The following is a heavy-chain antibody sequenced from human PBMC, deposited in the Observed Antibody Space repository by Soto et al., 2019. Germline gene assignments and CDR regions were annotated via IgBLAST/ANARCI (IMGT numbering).Heavy chain of an antibody. CDR2: LSQGGTT. J-gene: IGHJ5*02. D-gene: IGHD6-19*01. Sequence: QVQLQESGPGLVKPSETLSLTCPVSGVSMPIFFGSWIRQPPGRGLGWIGYLSQGGTTTYTPSLKGRATISVDTSKNQLSLKLTSVTAADTAMYYCARDRGGITVAANPLGEWFDPWGPGTLVTVSS. CDR1: GVSMPIFF. V-gene: IGHV4-59*08. CDR3: ARDRGGITVAANPLGEWFDP.